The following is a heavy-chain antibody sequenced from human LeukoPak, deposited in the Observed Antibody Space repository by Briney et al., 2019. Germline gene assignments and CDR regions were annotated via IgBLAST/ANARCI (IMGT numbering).Heavy chain of an antibody. Sequence: GGSLRLSCAASGFTFSSYAMQWVRQAPGKGLQWVAIISYHGSNKYYADSVKGRFTISRDNSKNTLYLQMNSLRADDTAVYYCARQSGDLAFDYRGQGTLVTVSS. CDR1: GFTFSSYA. V-gene: IGHV3-30-3*01. J-gene: IGHJ4*02. CDR3: ARQSGDLAFDY. D-gene: IGHD7-27*01. CDR2: ISYHGSNK.